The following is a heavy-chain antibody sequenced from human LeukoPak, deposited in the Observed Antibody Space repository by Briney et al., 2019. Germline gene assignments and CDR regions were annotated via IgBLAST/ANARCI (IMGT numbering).Heavy chain of an antibody. CDR3: ASELTGYSSSWYRYRDYYGMDV. Sequence: SETLSLTCAVYGGSFSGYYWSWIRQPPGKGLEWIGEINHSGSTNYNPSLKSRVTISVDTSKNQFSLKLSSVTAADTAVYYCASELTGYSSSWYRYRDYYGMDVWGQGTTVTVSS. CDR2: INHSGST. CDR1: GGSFSGYY. V-gene: IGHV4-34*01. D-gene: IGHD6-13*01. J-gene: IGHJ6*02.